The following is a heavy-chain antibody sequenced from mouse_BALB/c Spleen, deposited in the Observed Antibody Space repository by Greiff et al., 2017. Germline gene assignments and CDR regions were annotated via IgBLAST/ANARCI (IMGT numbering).Heavy chain of an antibody. CDR3: ARSYYYGSSPRAMDY. J-gene: IGHJ4*01. CDR1: GYAFTNYL. CDR2: INPGSGGT. D-gene: IGHD1-1*01. V-gene: IGHV1-54*01. Sequence: VQLQQSGAELVRPGTSVKVSCKASGYAFTNYLIEWVKQRPGQGLEWIGVINPGSGGTNYNEKFKGKATLTADKSSSTAYMQLSSLTSDDSAVYFCARSYYYGSSPRAMDYWGQGTSVTVSS.